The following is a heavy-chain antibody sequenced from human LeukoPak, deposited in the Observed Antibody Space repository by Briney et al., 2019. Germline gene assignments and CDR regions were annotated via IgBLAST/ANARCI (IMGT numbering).Heavy chain of an antibody. CDR2: FDPEDGET. V-gene: IGHV1-24*01. CDR3: ATVFQSTGHFDY. D-gene: IGHD4-11*01. CDR1: GYTLTELS. J-gene: IGHJ4*02. Sequence: ASVKVSCKVSGYTLTELSMHWVRQAPGKGLEWMGGFDPEDGETIYAQKFQGRVTMTEDTSTDTAYMELSSLRSEDTAVYYCATVFQSTGHFDYWGQGTLVTVSS.